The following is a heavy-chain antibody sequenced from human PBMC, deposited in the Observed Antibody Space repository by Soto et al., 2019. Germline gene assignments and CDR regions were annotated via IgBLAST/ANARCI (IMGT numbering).Heavy chain of an antibody. J-gene: IGHJ4*02. CDR1: GGTFSRYT. V-gene: IGHV1-69*01. CDR3: ARQFDYDSSGYYYAY. Sequence: QVQLVQSGAEVKKPGSSVKVSCKASGGTFSRYTISWVRQAPGQGLEWMGGIIPIFGTANYAQKFQGRVTITADESTSSAYMELSRLRSEDTAVYYCARQFDYDSSGYYYAYWGQGTLVTVSS. D-gene: IGHD3-22*01. CDR2: IIPIFGTA.